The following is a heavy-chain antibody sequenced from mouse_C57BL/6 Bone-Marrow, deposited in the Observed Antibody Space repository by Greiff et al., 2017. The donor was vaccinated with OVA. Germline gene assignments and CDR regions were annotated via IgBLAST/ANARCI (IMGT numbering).Heavy chain of an antibody. CDR1: GYTFTSYW. Sequence: QVQLQQPGAELVKPGASVKLSCKASGYTFTSYWMHWVKQRPGRGLEWVGRIDPYSGGTKYNEKFKSKATLTVDKPSSTDYMQLSSLTSEDSAVYYCALGVITTVPDDWGQGTTLTVSS. CDR2: IDPYSGGT. V-gene: IGHV1-72*01. J-gene: IGHJ2*01. CDR3: ALGVITTVPDD. D-gene: IGHD1-1*01.